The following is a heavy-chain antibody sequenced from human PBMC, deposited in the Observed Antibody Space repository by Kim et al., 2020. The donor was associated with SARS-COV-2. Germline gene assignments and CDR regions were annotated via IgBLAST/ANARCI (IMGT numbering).Heavy chain of an antibody. CDR3: ARQLRWLTTEGAFDI. Sequence: KFQSRVTSTADESTSTAYMELSSLRSEDTAVYYCARQLRWLTTEGAFDIWGQGTMVTVSS. D-gene: IGHD2-2*01. V-gene: IGHV1-69*01. J-gene: IGHJ3*02.